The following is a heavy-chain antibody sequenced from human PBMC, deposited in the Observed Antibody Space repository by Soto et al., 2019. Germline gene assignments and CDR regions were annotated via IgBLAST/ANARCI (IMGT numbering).Heavy chain of an antibody. CDR3: ARGSPYYYGSGNWFDP. V-gene: IGHV1-69*06. CDR2: IIPIFGTA. Sequence: QVQLVQSGAEVKKPGSSVKVSCKASGGTFSSYAISWVRQAPGQGLEWMGGIIPIFGTANYAQKFQGRVTITADKSTSTADMELSSLRSEDTAVYYCARGSPYYYGSGNWFDPWGQGTLVTVSS. CDR1: GGTFSSYA. D-gene: IGHD3-10*01. J-gene: IGHJ5*02.